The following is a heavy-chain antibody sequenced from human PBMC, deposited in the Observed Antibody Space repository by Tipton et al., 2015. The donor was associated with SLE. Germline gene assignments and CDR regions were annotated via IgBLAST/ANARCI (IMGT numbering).Heavy chain of an antibody. Sequence: TLSLTCTVSGGSISSGSYSWSWIRQPAGEGLEWIGRIYISGSTKYNPSLKSRVTISVDTSKNQFSLKLSSVTAADTAVYYCARDPGVVGWVNDAFDIWGQGTMVTVSS. CDR2: IYISGST. D-gene: IGHD2-15*01. V-gene: IGHV4-61*02. J-gene: IGHJ3*02. CDR1: GGSISSGSYS. CDR3: ARDPGVVGWVNDAFDI.